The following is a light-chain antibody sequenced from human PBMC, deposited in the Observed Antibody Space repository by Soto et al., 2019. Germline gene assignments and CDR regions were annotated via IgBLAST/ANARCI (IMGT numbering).Light chain of an antibody. CDR3: SSYTTTATYV. Sequence: QSVLTQPASVSGSPGQSIAISCTGTSSDVGSSHYVSWYQQHPGKAPKLMIYDVSTRPSGVSDRVSGSKSGNTASLTISGLRAEDEADYYCSSYTTTATYVFGTGTKVTVL. CDR1: SSDVGSSHY. V-gene: IGLV2-14*01. CDR2: DVS. J-gene: IGLJ1*01.